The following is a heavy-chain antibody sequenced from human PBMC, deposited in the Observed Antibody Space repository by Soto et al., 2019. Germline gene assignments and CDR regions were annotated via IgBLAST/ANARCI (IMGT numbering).Heavy chain of an antibody. V-gene: IGHV3-21*01. Sequence: EVQLVESGGGLVKPGGSLRLSCAASGFTFSSYSMNWVRQAPGKGLEWVSSISSSSRYIYYAYSVNGRFTISRDNAKNSLYLEMNSLRSEDTAVHYCARDLYSSSARDFDYWGQGTLVTVSS. D-gene: IGHD6-6*01. CDR1: GFTFSSYS. CDR2: ISSSSRYI. J-gene: IGHJ4*02. CDR3: ARDLYSSSARDFDY.